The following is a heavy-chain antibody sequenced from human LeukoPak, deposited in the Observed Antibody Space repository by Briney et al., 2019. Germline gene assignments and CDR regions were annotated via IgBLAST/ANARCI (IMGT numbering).Heavy chain of an antibody. J-gene: IGHJ6*03. CDR3: SLVLRFLEWLFRGYYYMDV. CDR2: IIPIFGTA. CDR1: GGTFSSYA. Sequence: SVRVSXKASGGTFSSYAISWVRQAPGQGLEWMGGIIPIFGTANYAQKFQGRVTITTDESTSTAYMELSSLRSEDEAVYYCSLVLRFLEWLFRGYYYMDVWGKGTTVTVSS. D-gene: IGHD3-3*01. V-gene: IGHV1-69*05.